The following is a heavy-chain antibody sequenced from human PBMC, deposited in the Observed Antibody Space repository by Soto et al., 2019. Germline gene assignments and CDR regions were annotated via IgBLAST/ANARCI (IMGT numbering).Heavy chain of an antibody. D-gene: IGHD6-19*01. Sequence: QVQLVQSGAEVKKPGASVKVSCKTSGYTFTSYGISWVRQAPGQGLEWMGWISPYNGKTNYAQKVQGRVTMTTDTSTSTAYMELRSLRSDDRAVYYCARDYSSGWSTNFWGKGENWFDPWGQGTLVTVSS. V-gene: IGHV1-18*01. CDR3: ARDYSSGWSTNFWGKGENWFDP. J-gene: IGHJ5*02. CDR1: GYTFTSYG. CDR2: ISPYNGKT.